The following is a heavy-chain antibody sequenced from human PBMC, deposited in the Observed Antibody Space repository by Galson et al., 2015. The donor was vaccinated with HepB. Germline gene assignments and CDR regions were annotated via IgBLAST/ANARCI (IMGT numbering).Heavy chain of an antibody. CDR3: ARDAKIAAAGIPSYFDF. CDR2: ISYDGSNK. D-gene: IGHD6-13*01. Sequence: SLRLSCAASGSTFSSYAMHWVRQAPGKGLEWVAVISYDGSNKYYADSVKGRFTISRYNSKNTLYLQMNSLRAEDTAVYYCARDAKIAAAGIPSYFDFWGQGTLVTVSS. CDR1: GSTFSSYA. J-gene: IGHJ4*02. V-gene: IGHV3-30-3*01.